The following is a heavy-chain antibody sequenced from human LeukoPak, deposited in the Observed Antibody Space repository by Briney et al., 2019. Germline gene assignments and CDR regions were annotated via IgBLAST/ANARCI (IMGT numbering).Heavy chain of an antibody. CDR3: ARDGSIVGATNWFDP. Sequence: SETLSLTCTASDYSISSGYYWGWIRQPPGKGLEWIGSIYHSGTTYYNPSLQSRVTISVDTSKNQFSLKLSSVTAADTAVYYCARDGSIVGATNWFDPWGQGTLVTVSS. V-gene: IGHV4-38-2*02. D-gene: IGHD1-26*01. CDR1: DYSISSGYY. J-gene: IGHJ5*02. CDR2: IYHSGTT.